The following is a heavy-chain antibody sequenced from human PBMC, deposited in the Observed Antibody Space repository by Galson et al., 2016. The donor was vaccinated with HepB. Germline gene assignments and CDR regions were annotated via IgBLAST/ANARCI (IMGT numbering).Heavy chain of an antibody. CDR3: AREAKPYGDIDS. J-gene: IGHJ4*02. CDR2: INPNSGVT. Sequence: SCKASGYTFSGFYIHWVRQAPGQGLEWMGWINPNSGVTTYAQKFQGRVTMTRDTSISTVYMELSSLRSDGTAMYYCAREAKPYGDIDSWGQGTLVTVSS. CDR1: GYTFSGFY. D-gene: IGHD4-17*01. V-gene: IGHV1-2*02.